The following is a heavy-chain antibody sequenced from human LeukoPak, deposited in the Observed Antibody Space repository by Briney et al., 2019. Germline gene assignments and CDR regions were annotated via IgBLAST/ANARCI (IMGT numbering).Heavy chain of an antibody. J-gene: IGHJ5*02. Sequence: SETLSLTCTVSGGSISSYYWSWIRQPPGKGLEWIGYIYYSGSTNYNPSLKSRVTISVDTSKNQFSLKLSSVTAADTAAYYCARLPNYGDWFDPWGQGTLVTVSS. CDR2: IYYSGST. V-gene: IGHV4-59*08. CDR1: GGSISSYY. D-gene: IGHD4-17*01. CDR3: ARLPNYGDWFDP.